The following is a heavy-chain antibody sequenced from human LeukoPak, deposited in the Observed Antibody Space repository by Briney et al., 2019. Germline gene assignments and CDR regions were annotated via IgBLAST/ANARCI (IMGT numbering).Heavy chain of an antibody. J-gene: IGHJ4*02. CDR1: GGSISSSSYY. V-gene: IGHV4-39*01. D-gene: IGHD4-17*01. CDR3: ARVRTIVTTTFDY. Sequence: PSETLSLTCTVSGGSISSSSYYWGWIRQPPGKGLEWIGSIYYSGSTYYNPSLKNRVTTSVDTSKNQFSLKLSSVTAADTAVYYCARVRTIVTTTFDYWGQGTLVTVSS. CDR2: IYYSGST.